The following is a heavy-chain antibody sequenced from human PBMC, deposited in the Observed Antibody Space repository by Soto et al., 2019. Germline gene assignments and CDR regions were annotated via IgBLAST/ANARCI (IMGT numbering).Heavy chain of an antibody. D-gene: IGHD2-21*01. CDR3: ARSPYEGYYFDY. CDR1: GGSISSYY. J-gene: IGHJ4*02. Sequence: NPSETLSLTCTVSGGSISSYYWSWIRQPPGKGLEWIGYIYYSGSTNYNPSLKSRVTISVDTSKNQFSLKLSSVTAADTAVYYCARSPYEGYYFDYWGQGTLVTVSS. V-gene: IGHV4-59*01. CDR2: IYYSGST.